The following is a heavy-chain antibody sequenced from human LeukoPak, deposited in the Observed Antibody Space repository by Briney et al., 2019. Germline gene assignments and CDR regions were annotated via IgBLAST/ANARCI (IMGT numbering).Heavy chain of an antibody. CDR1: GFTFDDYA. CDR3: AKDASSGWTPYSYMDV. V-gene: IGHV3-43D*03. Sequence: GGSLRLSCAASGFTFDDYAMHWVRQAPGKGLEWVSLISWDGGSTYYADSVKGRFTISRDNSKNSLYLQMNSLRAADTALYFCAKDASSGWTPYSYMDVWGKGTTVTVSS. J-gene: IGHJ6*03. CDR2: ISWDGGST. D-gene: IGHD6-19*01.